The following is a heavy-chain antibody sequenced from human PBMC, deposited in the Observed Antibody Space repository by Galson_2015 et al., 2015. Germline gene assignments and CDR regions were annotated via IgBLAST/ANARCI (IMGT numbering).Heavy chain of an antibody. D-gene: IGHD2-15*01. J-gene: IGHJ4*02. V-gene: IGHV3-30-3*01. CDR1: GFTFSSYA. Sequence: SLRLSCAASGFTFSSYAMHWVRQAPGKGLEWVAVISYDGSNKYYADSVKGRFTISRDNSKNTLYLQMNSLRAEDTAVYYCARERVTYCSGGSCSHFDYWGQGTLVTVSS. CDR2: ISYDGSNK. CDR3: ARERVTYCSGGSCSHFDY.